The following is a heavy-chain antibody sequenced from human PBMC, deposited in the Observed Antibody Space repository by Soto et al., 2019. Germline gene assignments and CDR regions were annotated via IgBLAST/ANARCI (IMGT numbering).Heavy chain of an antibody. V-gene: IGHV4-30-4*01. CDR2: IYHGGTT. D-gene: IGHD1-1*01. Sequence: SETLSLTCTVSGGSISTNDYNWSWIRQSPDRGLEWIGHIYHGGTTYNNPSLKSRITISVDTSKNQFSLKLNSVSAADTAVYYCARVWTFHWYFNLWGRGTLVTVSS. J-gene: IGHJ2*01. CDR1: GGSISTNDYN. CDR3: ARVWTFHWYFNL.